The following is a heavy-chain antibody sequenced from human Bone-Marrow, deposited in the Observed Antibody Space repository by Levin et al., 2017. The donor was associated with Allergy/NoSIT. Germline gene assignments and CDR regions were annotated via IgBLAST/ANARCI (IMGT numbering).Heavy chain of an antibody. CDR1: GFTFSSYW. D-gene: IGHD4-17*01. CDR2: IKQDGSEK. CDR3: AKLKDYGDYVYDAFDI. Sequence: GESLKISCAASGFTFSSYWMSWVRQAPGKGLEWVANIKQDGSEKYYVDSVKGRFTISRDNAKNSLYLQMNSLRAEDTAVYYCAKLKDYGDYVYDAFDIWGQGTMVTVSS. V-gene: IGHV3-7*02. J-gene: IGHJ3*02.